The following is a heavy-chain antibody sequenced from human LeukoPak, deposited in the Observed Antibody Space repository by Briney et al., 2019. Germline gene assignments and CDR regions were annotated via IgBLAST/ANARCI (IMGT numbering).Heavy chain of an antibody. Sequence: GGSLRLSCAASGFTVSSNYMSWVRQAPGRGLEWVSVVYSGGSTFYADSVKGRFTISRDKSKNTLYLQMNGLRAEDTAVYFCARDSSASSGNGMDVWGQGTTVTVSS. CDR1: GFTVSSNY. J-gene: IGHJ6*02. V-gene: IGHV3-66*01. CDR2: VYSGGST. CDR3: ARDSSASSGNGMDV. D-gene: IGHD3-22*01.